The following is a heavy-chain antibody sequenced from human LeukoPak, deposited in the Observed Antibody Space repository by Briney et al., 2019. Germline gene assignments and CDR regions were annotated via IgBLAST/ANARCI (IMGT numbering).Heavy chain of an antibody. V-gene: IGHV4-59*09. J-gene: IGHJ4*02. CDR3: ARGGAVAGIFDY. CDR2: GST. Sequence: GSTNYNPSLKSRVTISVDTSKNQFSLKLSSVTAADTAVYYCARGGAVAGIFDYWGQGTLVTVSS. D-gene: IGHD6-19*01.